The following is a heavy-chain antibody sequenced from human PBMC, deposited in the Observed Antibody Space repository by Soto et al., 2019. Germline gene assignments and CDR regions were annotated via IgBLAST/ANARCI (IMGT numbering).Heavy chain of an antibody. Sequence: SGPALVNPTETLTLTCSVPGFSLSNARMGVSWIRQPPGKALEWLAHIFSKDEKSYSPSLTSRLTISKDTSQSQVVLTMTNMAPVDTATYYCARLSHNWDSLGSYYYYYMDVRGKGTTVTVSS. CDR3: ARLSHNWDSLGSYYYYYMDV. V-gene: IGHV2-26*01. J-gene: IGHJ6*03. D-gene: IGHD1-20*01. CDR2: IFSKDEK. CDR1: GFSLSNARMG.